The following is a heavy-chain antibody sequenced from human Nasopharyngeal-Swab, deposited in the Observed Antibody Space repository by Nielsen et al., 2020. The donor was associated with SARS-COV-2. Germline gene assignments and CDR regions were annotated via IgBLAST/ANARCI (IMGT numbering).Heavy chain of an antibody. D-gene: IGHD5-12*01. CDR2: ISSSSSYI. V-gene: IGHV3-11*06. CDR3: AGGSGYDTFDY. CDR1: GFTFSDYY. Sequence: GESLKISCAASGFTFSDYYMSWIRQAPGKGLEWVSSISSSSSYIYYADSVKGRFTISRDNAKNSLYLQMNSLRAEDTAVYYCAGGSGYDTFDYWGQGTLVTVSA. J-gene: IGHJ4*02.